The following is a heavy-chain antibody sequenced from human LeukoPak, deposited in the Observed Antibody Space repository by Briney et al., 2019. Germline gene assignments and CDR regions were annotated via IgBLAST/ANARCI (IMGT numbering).Heavy chain of an antibody. Sequence: GGSLRLSCAASGFTFSRFWMHWVRRSPGKGLEWVSRINGDATTTNYADSVKGRFTISRDNVKNTLFLQMHSLRAGDTAVYYCARDHPAGRAVDVWGQGTMVTVSS. CDR3: ARDHPAGRAVDV. CDR2: INGDATTT. V-gene: IGHV3-74*01. CDR1: GFTFSRFW. J-gene: IGHJ3*01.